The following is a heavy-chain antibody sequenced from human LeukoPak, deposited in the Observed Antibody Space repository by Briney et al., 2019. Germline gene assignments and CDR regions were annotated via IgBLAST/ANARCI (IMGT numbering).Heavy chain of an antibody. V-gene: IGHV5-51*01. CDR3: ARPSTVTTYDY. J-gene: IGHJ4*02. D-gene: IGHD4-17*01. Sequence: GESLKISCKASGYRFTGYWIGWGRQMPGKGLEWMGIIYPGDSDNRYSPSFQGQVTISADKSISTAYLQWSSLKASDTAMYYCARPSTVTTYDYWGQGTLVTVSS. CDR2: IYPGDSDN. CDR1: GYRFTGYW.